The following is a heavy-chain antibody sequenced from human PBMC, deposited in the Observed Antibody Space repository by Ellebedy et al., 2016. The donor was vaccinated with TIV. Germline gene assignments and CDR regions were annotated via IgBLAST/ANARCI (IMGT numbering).Heavy chain of an antibody. J-gene: IGHJ4*02. CDR2: ISVYNGNT. Sequence: ASVKVSCKASGFTFTSFGISWVRQAPGQGLEWMGWISVYNGNTNYAQNFQGRVSMTTDTSTRTAYMELRRLRYDDTAVYYSARVGWGYSGGEDNWGQGTLVTVSS. CDR1: GFTFTSFG. D-gene: IGHD5-12*01. CDR3: ARVGWGYSGGEDN. V-gene: IGHV1-18*04.